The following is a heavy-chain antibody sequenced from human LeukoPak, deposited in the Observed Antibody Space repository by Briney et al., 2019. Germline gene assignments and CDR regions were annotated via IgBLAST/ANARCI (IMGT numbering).Heavy chain of an antibody. CDR2: ISSSSSYI. V-gene: IGHV3-21*01. Sequence: AGGSLRLSCVASEFTFSSHAMNWVRQAPGKGLEWVSSISSSSSYIYYADSVKGRFTISRDNAKNSLYLQMNSLRAEDTAVYYCARGSSGLPDYWGQGTLVTVSS. CDR3: ARGSSGLPDY. J-gene: IGHJ4*02. CDR1: EFTFSSHA. D-gene: IGHD6-19*01.